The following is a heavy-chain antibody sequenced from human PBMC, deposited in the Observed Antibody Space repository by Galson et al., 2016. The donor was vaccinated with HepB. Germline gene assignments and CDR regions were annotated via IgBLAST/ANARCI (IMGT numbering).Heavy chain of an antibody. CDR3: AREGVGATSEYYYYYGMDV. J-gene: IGHJ6*02. V-gene: IGHV3-33*01. D-gene: IGHD1-26*01. Sequence: SLRLSCAASGFNFSSYGMYWVRQAPGKGLEWVAVIWYDGSNKYHADSVKDRFTVSRDNSKNTLYLQMNSLRADDTAVYYCAREGVGATSEYYYYYGMDVWGQETTVTVSS. CDR1: GFNFSSYG. CDR2: IWYDGSNK.